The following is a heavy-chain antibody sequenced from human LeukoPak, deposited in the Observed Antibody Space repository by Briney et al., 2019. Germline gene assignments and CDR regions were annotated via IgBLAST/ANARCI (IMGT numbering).Heavy chain of an antibody. CDR1: GFTFSRYW. D-gene: IGHD3-10*01. CDR2: IKQDGSEK. CDR3: ARDGPRAGRGVIFEN. Sequence: GGSLRLSCAASGFTFSRYWMTWVRQAPGKGLEWVANIKQDGSEKYYVDSVKGRFTISRDNAKNSLYLQMNSLRAEDTAVYYCARDGPRAGRGVIFENWGQGTLVTVSS. V-gene: IGHV3-7*01. J-gene: IGHJ4*02.